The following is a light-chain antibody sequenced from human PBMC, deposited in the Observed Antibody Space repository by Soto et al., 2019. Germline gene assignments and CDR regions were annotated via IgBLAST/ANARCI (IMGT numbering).Light chain of an antibody. CDR3: CSYAGSSMFV. CDR2: EVV. V-gene: IGLV2-23*02. CDR1: SSDVGPYNL. J-gene: IGLJ2*01. Sequence: QSPLTQPASVSGSPGQSITISCTGSSSDVGPYNLVSWYQHHPGKAPKLMISEVVKRPSGVSNRFSGSKSGNTASLTISGLQPEDEADYYCCSYAGSSMFVFGGGTKVTVL.